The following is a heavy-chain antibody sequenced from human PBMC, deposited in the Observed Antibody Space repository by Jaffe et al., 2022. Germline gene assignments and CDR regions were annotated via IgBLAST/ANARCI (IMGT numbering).Heavy chain of an antibody. Sequence: EVQLVESGGGLVQPGGSLRLSCEGSGFTFSNYWMHWVRQAPGKGLVWVSRINSDGSTTTYADSVKGRFTIFRDTARNTLSLQMNSLRVEDTAVYYCARGRSSSHVGGAASDIWGQGTVVTVSA. CDR3: ARGRSSSHVGGAASDI. J-gene: IGHJ3*02. D-gene: IGHD1-26*01. CDR1: GFTFSNYW. V-gene: IGHV3-74*01. CDR2: INSDGSTT.